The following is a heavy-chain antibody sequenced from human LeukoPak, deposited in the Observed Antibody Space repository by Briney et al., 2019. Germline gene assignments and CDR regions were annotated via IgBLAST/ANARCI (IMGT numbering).Heavy chain of an antibody. J-gene: IGHJ2*01. V-gene: IGHV1-18*01. CDR1: GYTFTTYG. CDR3: ARDGGSRRWYFDL. CDR2: ISPYNGHT. Sequence: GASVKVSCKASGYTFTTYGISWVRQAPGQGLEWMGWISPYNGHTDYAQKLQGRVTMTTDISTNTAYMELRSLRSDDTAMYYCARDGGSRRWYFDLWGRGTLVTVSS. D-gene: IGHD3-16*01.